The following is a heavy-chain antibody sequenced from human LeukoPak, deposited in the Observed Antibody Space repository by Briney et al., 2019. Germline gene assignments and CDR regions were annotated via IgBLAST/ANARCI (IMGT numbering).Heavy chain of an antibody. Sequence: PGGSLRLSCAASGFPLSGYSMNWVRQAPGKGLEWVSSISSTTNYIYYPDSVKGRFTIPRDNAKNSLYLQMNSLRAEDTAVYYCARVAYCSSSTCRNYFDYWGQGTLVTVSS. CDR2: ISSTTNYI. CDR3: ARVAYCSSSTCRNYFDY. J-gene: IGHJ4*02. D-gene: IGHD2-2*01. V-gene: IGHV3-21*01. CDR1: GFPLSGYS.